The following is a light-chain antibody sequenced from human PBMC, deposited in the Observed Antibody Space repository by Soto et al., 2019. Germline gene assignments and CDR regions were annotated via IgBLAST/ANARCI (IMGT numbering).Light chain of an antibody. CDR3: QPYDNILSGPL. J-gene: IGLJ3*02. V-gene: IGLV1-40*01. CDR2: NNN. Sequence: QSVLTQPPSVSGAPGQTITMSCTGSGSNVGASYDVHWYQVLTVSGPRLLIYNNNNRPSGVPDRLAGPKSGTSASLAIAGLRAEDEADYSCQPYDNILSGPLFGGGTKLTVL. CDR1: GSNVGASYD.